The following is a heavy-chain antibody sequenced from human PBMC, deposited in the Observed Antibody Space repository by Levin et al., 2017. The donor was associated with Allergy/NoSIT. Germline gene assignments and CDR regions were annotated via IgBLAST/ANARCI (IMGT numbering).Heavy chain of an antibody. J-gene: IGHJ6*02. CDR1: GFTFRSHA. V-gene: IGHV3-23*01. CDR3: AKERGSTSYFAMDV. D-gene: IGHD2-2*01. Sequence: GGSLRLSCAASGFTFRSHAMSWVRQAPGKGLEWVSTLSNSGGNTYYADSLKGRFTISRDNSKNTLYLQMNSLRAEDTAIYYCAKERGSTSYFAMDVWGQGTTVTVSS. CDR2: LSNSGGNT.